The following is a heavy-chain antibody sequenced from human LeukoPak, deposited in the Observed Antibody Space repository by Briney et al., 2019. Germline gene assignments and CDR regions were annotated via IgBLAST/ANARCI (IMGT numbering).Heavy chain of an antibody. D-gene: IGHD2-8*01. J-gene: IGHJ4*02. CDR1: GGSISSGGYY. CDR2: IYHSGST. Sequence: NSSETLSLTCTVSGGSISSGGYYWSWIRQPPGKGLEWIGYIYHSGSTYYNPSLKSRVTISVDRSKNQFSLKLSSVTAADTAVYYCARSSRGVYIRHHPDPFDYWGQGTLVTVSS. V-gene: IGHV4-30-2*01. CDR3: ARSSRGVYIRHHPDPFDY.